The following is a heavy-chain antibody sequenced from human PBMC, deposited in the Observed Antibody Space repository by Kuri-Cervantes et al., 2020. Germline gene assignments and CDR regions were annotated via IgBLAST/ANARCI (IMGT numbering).Heavy chain of an antibody. Sequence: GESLKISCAASGFTFSSYGMHWVRQAPGKGLEWVAVIWYDGSNKYYADSVKGRFTISRDNSKNTLYLQMNSLRAEDTAVYYCARDAPGGVSYYYGMDVWGQGTTVTVSS. CDR2: IWYDGSNK. CDR3: ARDAPGGVSYYYGMDV. J-gene: IGHJ6*02. CDR1: GFTFSSYG. V-gene: IGHV3-33*01. D-gene: IGHD3-16*01.